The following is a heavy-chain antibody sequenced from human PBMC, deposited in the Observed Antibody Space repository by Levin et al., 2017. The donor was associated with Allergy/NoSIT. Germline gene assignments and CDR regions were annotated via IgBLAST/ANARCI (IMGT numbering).Heavy chain of an antibody. V-gene: IGHV1-2*02. Sequence: PGESLKISCKAAGYTFTDHYMHWVRQAPGQGLEWMGWVNCNSGDTHYAQKFQDRVTMTRDTSITTAYIEVSSLRFDDTALYFCARNDYGDYVQNFDYWGQGTLVTVSS. CDR3: ARNDYGDYVQNFDY. D-gene: IGHD4-17*01. CDR1: GYTFTDHY. J-gene: IGHJ4*02. CDR2: VNCNSGDT.